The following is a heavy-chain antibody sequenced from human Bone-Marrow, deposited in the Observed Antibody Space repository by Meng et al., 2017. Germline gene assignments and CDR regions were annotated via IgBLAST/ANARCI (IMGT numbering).Heavy chain of an antibody. V-gene: IGHV1-69*13. CDR2: IIPIFGTA. J-gene: IGHJ3*02. CDR3: ARDRVGAQNDAFDI. CDR1: GGTFSSYA. D-gene: IGHD1-26*01. Sequence: SVKVSFKASGGTFSSYAISWVRQAPGQGREWMGGIIPIFGTANYAQKFQGRVTITADEPTSTAYMELSSLRSEDTAVYYCARDRVGAQNDAFDIWGQGTMVTVSS.